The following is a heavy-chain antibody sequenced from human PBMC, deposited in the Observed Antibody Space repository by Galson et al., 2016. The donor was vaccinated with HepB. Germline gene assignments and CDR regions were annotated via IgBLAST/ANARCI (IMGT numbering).Heavy chain of an antibody. CDR1: GFSFSNSG. CDR2: IWYAGSNK. CDR3: ARGGCSSTSGYRGRYYYYYYMDV. Sequence: SLRLSCAASGFSFSNSGMSWVRQAPGKGLEWVAVIWYAGSNKYYADSVKGRFTISRDNSKNTLYLQMNSLRAEDTAVYYCARGGCSSTSGYRGRYYYYYYMDVWGKGTTGTVSS. J-gene: IGHJ6*03. D-gene: IGHD2-2*02. V-gene: IGHV3-33*08.